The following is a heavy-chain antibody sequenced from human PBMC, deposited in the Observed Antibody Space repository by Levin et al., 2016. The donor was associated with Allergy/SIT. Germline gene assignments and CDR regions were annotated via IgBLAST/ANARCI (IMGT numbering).Heavy chain of an antibody. CDR2: INPNSGGT. CDR3: AREVVPAEWYYDILTGYYNSYYYYGMDV. Sequence: WVRQAPGQGLEWMGWINPNSGGTNYAQKFQGRVTMTRDTSISTAYMELSRLRSDDTAVYYCAREVVPAEWYYDILTGYYNSYYYYGMDVWGQGTTVTVSS. D-gene: IGHD3-9*01. J-gene: IGHJ6*02. V-gene: IGHV1-2*02.